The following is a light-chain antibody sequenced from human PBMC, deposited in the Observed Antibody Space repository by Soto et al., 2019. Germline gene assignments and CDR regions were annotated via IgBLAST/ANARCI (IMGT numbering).Light chain of an antibody. V-gene: IGLV2-14*01. J-gene: IGLJ2*01. Sequence: QSALTQPASVSGSPGQSITISCTGTSSDVGGYNYVSWYQQHPGKAPKLMIYEVSKRPSGVSNRFSGSKSGNTASLTISGLQAEDEGDYYCSSYTSSSTVVFGGGTKL. CDR1: SSDVGGYNY. CDR3: SSYTSSSTVV. CDR2: EVS.